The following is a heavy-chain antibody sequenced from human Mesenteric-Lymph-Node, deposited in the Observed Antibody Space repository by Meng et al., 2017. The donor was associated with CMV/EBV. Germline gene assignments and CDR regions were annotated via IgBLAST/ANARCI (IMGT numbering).Heavy chain of an antibody. J-gene: IGHJ4*02. CDR1: GFTFSSYS. V-gene: IGHV3-21*01. D-gene: IGHD6-19*01. CDR2: ISSSSSYI. CDR3: ARGRSSGWYGDY. Sequence: GGSLRLSCAASGFTFSSYSMNWVRQAPGKGLEWVSSISSSSSYIYYADSVKGRFTISRDNAKNSLYLQMNSLRAEDTAVYYCARGRSSGWYGDYWGQGTLVTVSS.